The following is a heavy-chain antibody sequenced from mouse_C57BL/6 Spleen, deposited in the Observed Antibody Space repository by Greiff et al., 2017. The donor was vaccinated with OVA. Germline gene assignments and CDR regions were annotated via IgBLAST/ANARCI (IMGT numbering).Heavy chain of an antibody. J-gene: IGHJ1*03. V-gene: IGHV1-4*01. D-gene: IGHD1-1*01. CDR2: INPSSGYT. CDR1: GYTFTSYT. Sequence: QVQLQQSGAELARPGASVKMSCKASGYTFTSYTMHWVKQRPGQGLEWIGYINPSSGYTKYNQKFKDKATLTADKSSSTAYMQLSSLTSDDSAVYYCANYGSSYGYFDVWGTGTTVTVSS. CDR3: ANYGSSYGYFDV.